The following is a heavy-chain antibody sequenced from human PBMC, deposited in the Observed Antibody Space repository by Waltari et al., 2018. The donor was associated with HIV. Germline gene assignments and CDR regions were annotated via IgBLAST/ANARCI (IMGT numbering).Heavy chain of an antibody. CDR3: ARDEAEMATLTAFDI. CDR1: RFTFSSYS. V-gene: IGHV3-21*01. D-gene: IGHD5-12*01. Sequence: EVQLVESGGGLVKPGGSRRLSCAASRFTFSSYSMNWVRQAPGKGLEWVSSISSGSVYIYYADAVKGRFTISRDNAKNSLYLQMNSLRAEDTAVYYCARDEAEMATLTAFDIWGQGTMVTVSS. CDR2: ISSGSVYI. J-gene: IGHJ3*02.